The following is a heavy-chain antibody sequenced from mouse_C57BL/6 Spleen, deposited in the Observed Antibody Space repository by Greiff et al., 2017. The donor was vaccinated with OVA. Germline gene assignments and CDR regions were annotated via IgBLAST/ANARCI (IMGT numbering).Heavy chain of an antibody. J-gene: IGHJ2*01. CDR3: ARLGYYGSRRDFDY. D-gene: IGHD1-1*01. CDR1: GYTFTSYW. V-gene: IGHV1-69*01. CDR2: IDPSDSYT. Sequence: QVQLKQPGAELVMPGASVKLSCKASGYTFTSYWMHWVKQRPGQGLEWIGEIDPSDSYTNYNQKFKGKSTLTVDKSSSTAYMQLSSLTSEDSAVYYCARLGYYGSRRDFDYWGQGTTLTVSS.